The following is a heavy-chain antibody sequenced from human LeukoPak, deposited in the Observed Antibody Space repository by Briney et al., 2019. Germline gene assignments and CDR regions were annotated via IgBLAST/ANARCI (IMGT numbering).Heavy chain of an antibody. D-gene: IGHD3-16*01. CDR1: GYSFTSYW. J-gene: IGHJ4*02. Sequence: GESLQISCQGSGYSFTSYWIGWGRQVPGKGLEWMGIIYPGDSDTRYSPSFQGQVTISADKSISTAYLQWSSLKASDTAMYYCARHTAENGGGGDYWGQGTLVTVSS. CDR2: IYPGDSDT. V-gene: IGHV5-51*01. CDR3: ARHTAENGGGGDY.